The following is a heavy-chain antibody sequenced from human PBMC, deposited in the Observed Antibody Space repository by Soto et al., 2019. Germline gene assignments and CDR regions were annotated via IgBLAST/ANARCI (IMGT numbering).Heavy chain of an antibody. D-gene: IGHD6-19*01. CDR2: TYYRSKWYT. Sequence: SQTLSLTCANSGDSVSSKNGAWNWVRQSRWRGLEWLGRTYYRSKWYTCYAVSVRRRITINTATSKNKFSLQLCSVTPEDTAVYYWTGQSVAGAIDYWARGTPVTVS. CDR3: TGQSVAGAIDY. J-gene: IGHJ4*02. V-gene: IGHV6-1*01. CDR1: GDSVSSKNGA.